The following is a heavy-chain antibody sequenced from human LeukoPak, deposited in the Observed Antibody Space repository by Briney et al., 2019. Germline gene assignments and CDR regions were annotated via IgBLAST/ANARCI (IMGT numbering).Heavy chain of an antibody. CDR2: MYYSGST. V-gene: IGHV4-59*01. D-gene: IGHD2-15*01. CDR3: AREVDCSGGSCYHFDY. Sequence: SETLSLTCTVSGGSISSYYWTWIRQPPGKGLEWIGYMYYSGSTNYNPSLKSRVTISVDMSKKQFSLNLTSVTAADMAVYYCAREVDCSGGSCYHFDYWGQGTLVTVSS. CDR1: GGSISSYY. J-gene: IGHJ4*02.